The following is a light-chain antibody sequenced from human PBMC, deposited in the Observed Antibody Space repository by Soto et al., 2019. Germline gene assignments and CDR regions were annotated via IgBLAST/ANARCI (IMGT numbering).Light chain of an antibody. Sequence: QSALTRPASVSGSPGQSITISCTGTSSDIGSYNLVSWYQQHPGKAPKLMIYEGIKRPSGVSNRFSGSKSGNTASLTISGLQAEDEADYYCCSYVGSTPNWVFGGGTKVTVL. CDR1: SSDIGSYNL. V-gene: IGLV2-23*01. CDR3: CSYVGSTPNWV. J-gene: IGLJ3*02. CDR2: EGI.